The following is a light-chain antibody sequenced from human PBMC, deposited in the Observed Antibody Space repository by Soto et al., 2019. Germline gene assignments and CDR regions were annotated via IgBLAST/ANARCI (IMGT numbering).Light chain of an antibody. CDR2: DAS. CDR3: QQRSDWRWT. J-gene: IGKJ1*01. Sequence: EIVLTQSPGTLSLSPGERATLSCRASQSVRSNFLALYQQKPGQAPRLLIYDASKRATGVPARFIGSGSGTAFTLTISRLEPEDFEVYYCQQRSDWRWTFGQGTKVDIK. V-gene: IGKV3-11*01. CDR1: QSVRSNF.